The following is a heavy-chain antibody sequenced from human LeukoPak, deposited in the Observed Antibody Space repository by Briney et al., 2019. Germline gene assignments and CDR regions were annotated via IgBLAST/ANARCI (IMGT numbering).Heavy chain of an antibody. V-gene: IGHV3-21*01. CDR3: ARDQEAVAGYDY. D-gene: IGHD6-19*01. CDR2: ISSSSSYI. Sequence: PGGSQRLSCAASGFKFSDHYIDWVRQAPGKGLEWVSSISSSSSYIYYADSVKGRFTISRDNAKNSLYLQMNSLRAEDTAVYYCARDQEAVAGYDYWGQGTLVTVSS. J-gene: IGHJ4*02. CDR1: GFKFSDHY.